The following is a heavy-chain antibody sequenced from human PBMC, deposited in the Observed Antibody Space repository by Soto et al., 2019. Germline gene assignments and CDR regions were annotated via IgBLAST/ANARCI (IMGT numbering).Heavy chain of an antibody. CDR1: GFTFSSNW. D-gene: IGHD3-3*01. J-gene: IGHJ6*02. CDR2: ISSDGISS. Sequence: GGSLRLSCAASGFTFSSNWMHWVRQTPGKGLEWVSRISSDGISSNYADSVRGRFTISRDNAKNMVYLQMNSVRAEDTAVYFCVRASGFWSGYSLLYGMDVWGQGTTVTVSS. CDR3: VRASGFWSGYSLLYGMDV. V-gene: IGHV3-74*01.